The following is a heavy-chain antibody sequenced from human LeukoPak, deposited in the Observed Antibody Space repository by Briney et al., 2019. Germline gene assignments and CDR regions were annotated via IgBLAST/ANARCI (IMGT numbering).Heavy chain of an antibody. D-gene: IGHD3-22*01. CDR2: IYYSGST. CDR1: GGSISSYY. CDR3: ARVFYDSSGYYYVFDY. J-gene: IGHJ4*02. V-gene: IGHV4-59*01. Sequence: SETLSLTCTVSGGSISSYYWSWIRQPPEKGLEWIGYIYYSGSTNYNPSLKSRVTISVDTSKNQFSLKLSSVTAADTAVYYCARVFYDSSGYYYVFDYWGQGTPVTVSS.